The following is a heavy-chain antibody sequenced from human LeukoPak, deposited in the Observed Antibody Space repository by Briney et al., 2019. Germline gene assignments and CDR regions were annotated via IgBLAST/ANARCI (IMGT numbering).Heavy chain of an antibody. J-gene: IGHJ4*02. D-gene: IGHD1-1*01. CDR2: ISAHNGHT. V-gene: IGHV1-18*01. CDR3: ARGGQRLLGD. Sequence: GASVKVSCKASGYTFSNYGITWVRQAPGQGLEWVGWISAHNGHTDYAQEFQGRVSMTTDTSTSTAYMELRSLTSDDTAVYYCARGGQRLLGDWGQGTLVTVSS. CDR1: GYTFSNYG.